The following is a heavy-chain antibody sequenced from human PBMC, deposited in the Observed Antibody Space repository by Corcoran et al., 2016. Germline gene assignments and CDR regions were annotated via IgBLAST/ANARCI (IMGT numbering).Heavy chain of an antibody. CDR2: ISSSSSYI. CDR1: GFTFSSYS. Sequence: EVQLVESGGGLVKPGGSLRLSCAASGFTFSSYSMDWVRQAPGKGLEWVSSISSSSSYIYYADSVKGRFTISRDNAKNPLSLQMNSLRAEDTAVYYCARGISSTSSWGMDVWGQGTTVTVSS. J-gene: IGHJ6*02. D-gene: IGHD2-2*01. V-gene: IGHV3-21*01. CDR3: ARGISSTSSWGMDV.